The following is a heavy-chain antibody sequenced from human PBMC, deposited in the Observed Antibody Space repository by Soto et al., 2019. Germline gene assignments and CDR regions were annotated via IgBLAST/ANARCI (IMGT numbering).Heavy chain of an antibody. CDR1: GFTFATYT. D-gene: IGHD6-19*01. CDR3: AEDRRQGAVAETSEFDY. Sequence: EVQMLESGGGLVQPGGSLRLSCAVSGFTFATYTMSWVRQAPGKGLEWVSTISARGTRTYYADSVKGRFTISRDNSKKALYLQLNSLRSEDTAVYYCAEDRRQGAVAETSEFDYWGQGALVSVSS. V-gene: IGHV3-23*01. J-gene: IGHJ4*02. CDR2: ISARGTRT.